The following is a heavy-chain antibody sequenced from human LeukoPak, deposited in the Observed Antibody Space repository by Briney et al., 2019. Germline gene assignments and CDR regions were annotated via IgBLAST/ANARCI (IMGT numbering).Heavy chain of an antibody. Sequence: RGESLKISCKGSGYSFTSYWIGWVRQMPGKGLEWMGIIYPGDSDTRYSPSFQGQVTISADKSISTAYLQWSSLKASDTAMYYCARRGGYCSSTSCYAADAFDIWGQGTMVTVSS. CDR3: ARRGGYCSSTSCYAADAFDI. CDR1: GYSFTSYW. J-gene: IGHJ3*02. CDR2: IYPGDSDT. D-gene: IGHD2-2*03. V-gene: IGHV5-51*01.